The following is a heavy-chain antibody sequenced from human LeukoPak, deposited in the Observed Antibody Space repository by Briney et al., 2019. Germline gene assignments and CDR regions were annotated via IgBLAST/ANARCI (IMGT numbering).Heavy chain of an antibody. CDR1: GFTFSNYA. CDR2: ISYDEINK. V-gene: IGHV3-30-3*01. CDR3: ARSGYGSRWYFFDH. Sequence: PGGSLRLSCVASGFTFSNYAMQWVRQAPGKGLDWVAVISYDEINKYYADSVEGRFSISRDNAKNSLYLQMNSLRDEDTAVYYCARSGYGSRWYFFDHWGQGTLATVSS. J-gene: IGHJ4*02. D-gene: IGHD6-13*01.